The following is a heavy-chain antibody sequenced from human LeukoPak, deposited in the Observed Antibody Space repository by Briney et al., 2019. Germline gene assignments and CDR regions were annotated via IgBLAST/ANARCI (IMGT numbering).Heavy chain of an antibody. CDR1: GYTFNGYY. CDR2: INPRSGRT. D-gene: IGHD6-6*01. Sequence: VASVKVSCKASGYTFNGYYMHWVRQAPGQGLEWMGWINPRSGRTNYAQKFQGGVTMTRDTSISTAYMELTSLRSDDTAVYYCARDSGKEYSSSCDYWGQGTLIPVSS. V-gene: IGHV1-2*02. CDR3: ARDSGKEYSSSCDY. J-gene: IGHJ4*02.